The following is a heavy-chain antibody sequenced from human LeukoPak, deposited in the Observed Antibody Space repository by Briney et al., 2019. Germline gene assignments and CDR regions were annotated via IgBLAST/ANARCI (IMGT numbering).Heavy chain of an antibody. J-gene: IGHJ4*02. Sequence: SETLSLTCAVYGGPFSGYYWSWIRQPPGKGLEWIGEISHSGSTNYNPSLKSRVTISVDTSKNQFSLKLSSVTAADTAVYYCASTSIGSFLDYWGQGTLVTVSS. V-gene: IGHV4-34*01. CDR3: ASTSIGSFLDY. CDR2: ISHSGST. CDR1: GGPFSGYY. D-gene: IGHD3-10*01.